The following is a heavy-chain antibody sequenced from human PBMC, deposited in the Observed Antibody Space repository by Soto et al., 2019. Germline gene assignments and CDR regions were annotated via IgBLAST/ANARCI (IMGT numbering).Heavy chain of an antibody. CDR2: INAGNGNT. D-gene: IGHD3-22*01. Sequence: ASVKVSCKASGYTFTSYAMHWVRQAPGQRLEWMGWINAGNGNTKYSQKLQGRVTITRDTSASTAYMELSSLRSEDTAVYYCAKDMYYYDSSGYSGAFDIWGQGTMVTVSS. V-gene: IGHV1-3*01. CDR1: GYTFTSYA. CDR3: AKDMYYYDSSGYSGAFDI. J-gene: IGHJ3*02.